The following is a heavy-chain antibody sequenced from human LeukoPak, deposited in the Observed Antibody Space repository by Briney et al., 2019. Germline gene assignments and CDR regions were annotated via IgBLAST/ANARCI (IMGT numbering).Heavy chain of an antibody. CDR2: INAGNGNT. CDR3: ARDQVVVVVAATIDYYYYGMDV. Sequence: ASVKVSCKASGYTFTSYAMHWVRQAPGQRPEWMGWINAGNGNTKYSQKFQGRVTITRDTSASTAYVELSSLRSEDTAVYYCARDQVVVVVAATIDYYYYGMDVWGQGTTVTVSS. J-gene: IGHJ6*02. CDR1: GYTFTSYA. V-gene: IGHV1-3*01. D-gene: IGHD2-15*01.